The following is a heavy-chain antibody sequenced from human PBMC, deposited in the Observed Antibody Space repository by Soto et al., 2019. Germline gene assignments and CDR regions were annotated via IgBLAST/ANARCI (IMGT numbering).Heavy chain of an antibody. V-gene: IGHV2-5*02. Sequence: QITLKESGPTLVKPTETLTLTCTFSGFSLSTSGEGVNWIRQPPGKSLEWLALIYWDDDKRYSPSLKTRITITKDTSKKQVVLTMTNMEPVDTATYYCTNTRAGFRELLFIDHWGQGIRVTVSS. CDR1: GFSLSTSGEG. CDR3: TNTRAGFRELLFIDH. D-gene: IGHD3-10*01. CDR2: IYWDDDK. J-gene: IGHJ4*02.